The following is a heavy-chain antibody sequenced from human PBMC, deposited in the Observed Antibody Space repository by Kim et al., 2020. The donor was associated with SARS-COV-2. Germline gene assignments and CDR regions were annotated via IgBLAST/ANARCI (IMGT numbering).Heavy chain of an antibody. D-gene: IGHD2-15*01. CDR1: GFTFSDYA. CDR2: ICSDGCTT. Sequence: GGSLRLSCVASGFTFSDYAMNWVRQAPGQGLEWVSVICSDGCTTYYVNSVKGRFTISRDNSKNTVYLQMNSLRAEDTAKYYCARVPFGYFRGGCYGLDV. CDR3: ARVPFGYFRGGCYGLDV. V-gene: IGHV3-23*01. J-gene: IGHJ6*01.